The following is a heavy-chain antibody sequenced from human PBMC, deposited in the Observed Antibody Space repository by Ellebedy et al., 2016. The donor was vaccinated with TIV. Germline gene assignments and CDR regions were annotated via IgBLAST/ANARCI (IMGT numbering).Heavy chain of an antibody. CDR1: GYTFTSYG. CDR2: LSADNRNR. J-gene: IGHJ4*02. CDR3: ARDSEEAVQDY. Sequence: ASVKVSCXASGYTFTSYGISWVRQAPGQGLEWMGWLSADNRNRNYAQKLQGRVTMTTDTSTSTAYMELRSLRSDDTAVYYCARDSEEAVQDYWGQGTLVTVSS. V-gene: IGHV1-18*01. D-gene: IGHD2-15*01.